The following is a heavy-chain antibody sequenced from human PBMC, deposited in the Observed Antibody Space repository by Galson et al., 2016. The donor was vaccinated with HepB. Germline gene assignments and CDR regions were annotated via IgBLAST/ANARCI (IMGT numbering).Heavy chain of an antibody. CDR2: IYNNGDT. CDR3: ATVWGSFRSDWYFDL. D-gene: IGHD3-16*02. CDR1: GGSIDSGGYY. J-gene: IGHJ2*01. V-gene: IGHV4-31*03. Sequence: TLSLTCTVSGGSIDSGGYYFNWIRQHPGKGLEWIGYIYNNGDTKYNPSLTSRLTMSLDRSKNQLSLRLSSVTAADTAVYYCATVWGSFRSDWYFDLWGRGTLVTASS.